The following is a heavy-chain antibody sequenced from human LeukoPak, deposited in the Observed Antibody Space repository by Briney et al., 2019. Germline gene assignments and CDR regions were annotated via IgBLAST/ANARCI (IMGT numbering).Heavy chain of an antibody. CDR2: IKQDGSEK. Sequence: PGGSLRLSCAASGFTFSSYWMSWVRQAPGKGLEWVANIKQDGSEKYYVDSVKGRFTISRDNAKNSLYLQMNSLRAEDTAVYYCARAHYGDHEFWNYYMDVWGKGTTVTISS. CDR3: ARAHYGDHEFWNYYMDV. V-gene: IGHV3-7*01. J-gene: IGHJ6*03. CDR1: GFTFSSYW. D-gene: IGHD3-3*01.